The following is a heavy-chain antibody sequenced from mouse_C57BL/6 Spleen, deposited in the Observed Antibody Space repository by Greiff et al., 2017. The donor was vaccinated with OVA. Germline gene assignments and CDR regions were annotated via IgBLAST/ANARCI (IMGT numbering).Heavy chain of an antibody. CDR3: AREAESRGAMNY. V-gene: IGHV1-80*01. Sequence: LVESGAELVKPGASVKISCKASGYAFSSYWMNWVKQRPGKGLEWIGQIYPGDGDTNYNGKFKGKATLTAVKSSSTAYMQLSSLTSEDSAVYFCAREAESRGAMNYWGQGTSVTVSS. J-gene: IGHJ4*01. CDR2: IYPGDGDT. CDR1: GYAFSSYW. D-gene: IGHD3-2*02.